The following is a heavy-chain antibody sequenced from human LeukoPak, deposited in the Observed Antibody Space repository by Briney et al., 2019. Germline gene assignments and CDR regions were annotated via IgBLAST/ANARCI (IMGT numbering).Heavy chain of an antibody. CDR3: ARGPVSTGRRKFFDY. CDR2: INHSGST. CDR1: GGSFSGYY. V-gene: IGHV4-34*01. J-gene: IGHJ4*02. Sequence: PSETLSLTCAVYGGSFSGYYWSWIRQPPGKGLEWIGEINHSGSTNYNPSLKSRVTISVDTSKNQFSLKLSSVTAADTAVYYCARGPVSTGRRKFFDYWGQGTLVTVSS.